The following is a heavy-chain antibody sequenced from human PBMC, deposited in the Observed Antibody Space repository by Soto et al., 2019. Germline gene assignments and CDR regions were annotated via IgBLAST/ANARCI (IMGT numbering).Heavy chain of an antibody. CDR3: ARVRITFGGVILIPDAFDI. D-gene: IGHD3-16*01. CDR2: ISGYTGTT. V-gene: IGHV1-18*04. Sequence: ASVKASSKASGYTFTSHGISWVRQAPRQGPEWMGWISGYTGTTNYAQKLQGRVTMTTDTSTRTAYMGLRSVRSDDTAVYYCARVRITFGGVILIPDAFDIWGQGTMVTI. J-gene: IGHJ3*02. CDR1: GYTFTSHG.